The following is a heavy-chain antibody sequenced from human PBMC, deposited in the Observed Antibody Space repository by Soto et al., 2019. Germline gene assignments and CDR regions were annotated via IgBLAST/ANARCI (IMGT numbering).Heavy chain of an antibody. D-gene: IGHD5-18*01. J-gene: IGHJ6*02. V-gene: IGHV1-69*01. CDR2: LIPIFGTA. Sequence: QVQLVQSGAEVKKPGSSVKVSCKASGGTFSSYAISWVRQAPGQGLEWMGGLIPIFGTANYAQKFQGRVTITADESTSTAYMELSSLRSEDTAVYYCASRPVDTAMDASYYYYYYGMDVWGQGTTVTVSS. CDR3: ASRPVDTAMDASYYYYYYGMDV. CDR1: GGTFSSYA.